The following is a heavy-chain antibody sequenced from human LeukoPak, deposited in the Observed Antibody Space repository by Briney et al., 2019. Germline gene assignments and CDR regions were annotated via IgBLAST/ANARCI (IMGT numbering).Heavy chain of an antibody. Sequence: GGSLRLSCAASGFTFSSYGMHWVRQAPGKGLEWVAVISYDGSNKYYADSVKGRFTISRDNSKNTLYLQMNSLRAEDTAVYYCAKDLDMTTVTTNDHDYWGQGTLVTVSS. J-gene: IGHJ4*02. CDR3: AKDLDMTTVTTNDHDY. CDR1: GFTFSSYG. CDR2: ISYDGSNK. D-gene: IGHD4-17*01. V-gene: IGHV3-30*18.